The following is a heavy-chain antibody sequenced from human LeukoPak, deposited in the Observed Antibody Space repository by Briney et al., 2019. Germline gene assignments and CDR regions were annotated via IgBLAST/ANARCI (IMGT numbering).Heavy chain of an antibody. CDR3: ARDADGVDACDS. CDR1: GDTLSSNSAA. D-gene: IGHD3-3*01. CDR2: TYYRSKWYN. Sequence: PSQTLSLTCALSGDTLSSNSAAWNWIRQSPSRGLEWLGRTYYRSKWYNDYAVSVKSRITVNPDTSKNQFSLQLNSVTPEDTAVYYCARDADGVDACDSWGQGTMVTVSS. J-gene: IGHJ3*02. V-gene: IGHV6-1*01.